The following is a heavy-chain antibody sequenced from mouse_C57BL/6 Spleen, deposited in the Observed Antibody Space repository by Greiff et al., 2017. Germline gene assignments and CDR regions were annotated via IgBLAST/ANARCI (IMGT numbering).Heavy chain of an antibody. V-gene: IGHV1-55*01. CDR1: GYTFTSYW. Sequence: QVQLQQPGAELVKPGASVKMSCKASGYTFTSYWLTWVKQRPGQGLEWIGDIYPGSGSTNYNEKFKSKATLTVDTSSSTAYMQLSSLTSEDSAVYYCAIMVTTSYYAMDYWGQGTSVTVSS. D-gene: IGHD2-1*01. CDR3: AIMVTTSYYAMDY. J-gene: IGHJ4*01. CDR2: IYPGSGST.